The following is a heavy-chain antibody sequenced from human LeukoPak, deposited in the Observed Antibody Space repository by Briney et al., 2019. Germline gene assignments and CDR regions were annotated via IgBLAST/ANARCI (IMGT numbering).Heavy chain of an antibody. CDR3: AREGGWYIDY. Sequence: GGSLRLSCVASGFTFSSYWMSWVRQAPGKGLEWVANIIQDGSEKYYVDSVKGRFTISRDNAKNSLYLQMNSLRAEDTAMYYCAREGGWYIDYWGQGTLVTVSS. V-gene: IGHV3-7*03. CDR1: GFTFSSYW. J-gene: IGHJ4*02. CDR2: IIQDGSEK. D-gene: IGHD6-19*01.